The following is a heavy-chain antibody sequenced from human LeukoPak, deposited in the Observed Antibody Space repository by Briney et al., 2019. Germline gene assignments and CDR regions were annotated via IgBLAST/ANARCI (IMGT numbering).Heavy chain of an antibody. J-gene: IGHJ4*02. CDR1: GYTFTNYY. Sequence: ASVKVSCKASGYTFTNYYIHWVRQAPGQGLECMGIINPSGGSTSYAQKFQGRVTMTRDMSTSTVYMELSSLRSEDTAVYYCARDLPDGDSWGQGTLVTVSS. CDR3: ARDLPDGDS. CDR2: INPSGGST. V-gene: IGHV1-46*01.